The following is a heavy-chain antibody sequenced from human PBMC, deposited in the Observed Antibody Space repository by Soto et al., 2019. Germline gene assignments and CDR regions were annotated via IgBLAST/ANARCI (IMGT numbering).Heavy chain of an antibody. J-gene: IGHJ2*01. V-gene: IGHV1-46*01. D-gene: IGHD6-19*01. CDR1: GYTFTNYY. CDR3: ARDLSSYSSGWYDL. CDR2: INPSGGRT. Sequence: ASVKVSCKASGYTFTNYYIHWVRQAPGQGLEWMGIINPSGGRTNYAQKFQGRVTMTRDTCTSTVYLELTSLRSEDTAVYYCARDLSSYSSGWYDLWGRGTLVTVSS.